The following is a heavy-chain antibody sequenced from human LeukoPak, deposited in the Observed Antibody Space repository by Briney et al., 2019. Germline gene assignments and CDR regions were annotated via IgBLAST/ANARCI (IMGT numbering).Heavy chain of an antibody. CDR2: ISWNSGYI. Sequence: GGSLRLSCAASGFTFDNYDMHWVRQAPGKGLEWLSIISWNSGYIGYADSVKGRFTISRDNAKKSLDLQMNSLRAEDTAFYYCAKVRGTYSSGYFFDYWGQGTLVTVSS. CDR1: GFTFDNYD. D-gene: IGHD6-19*01. CDR3: AKVRGTYSSGYFFDY. V-gene: IGHV3-9*01. J-gene: IGHJ4*02.